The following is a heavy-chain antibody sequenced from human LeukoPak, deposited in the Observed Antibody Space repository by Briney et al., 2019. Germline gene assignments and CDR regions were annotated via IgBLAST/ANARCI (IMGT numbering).Heavy chain of an antibody. CDR1: GYTLTGYY. CDR3: ATPRGSSSWYNDFDY. Sequence: ASVKVSCKASGYTLTGYYMHWVRQAPGQGLEWMGWINPNSGGTNYAQKFQGRVTMTRDTSISTAYMELSRLRSDDTAVYYCATPRGSSSWYNDFDYWGQGTLVTVSS. CDR2: INPNSGGT. J-gene: IGHJ4*02. D-gene: IGHD6-13*01. V-gene: IGHV1-2*02.